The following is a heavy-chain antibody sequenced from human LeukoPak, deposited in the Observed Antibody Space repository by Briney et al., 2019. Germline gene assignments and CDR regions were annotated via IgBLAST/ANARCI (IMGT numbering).Heavy chain of an antibody. J-gene: IGHJ4*02. V-gene: IGHV1-3*01. D-gene: IGHD3-3*01. CDR2: INAGNGNT. CDR1: GYSFSSYG. Sequence: GASVKVSCKASGYSFSSYGISWVRQAPGQRLEWMGWINAGNGNTKYSQKFQGRVTITRDTSASTAYMELSSLRSEDTTVYYCARGAVLRFLEWLLPFDYWGQGTLVTVSS. CDR3: ARGAVLRFLEWLLPFDY.